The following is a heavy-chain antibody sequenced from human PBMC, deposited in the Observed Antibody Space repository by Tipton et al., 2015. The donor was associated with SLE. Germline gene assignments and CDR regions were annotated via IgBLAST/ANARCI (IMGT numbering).Heavy chain of an antibody. CDR3: ARAMVRGEWYFDY. Sequence: SLRLSCAASGFTVSSNYMSWARQAPGKGLEWVSVIYSGGSTYYADSVKGRFTISRDNSKNTLYLQMNSLRAEDTAVYYCARAMVRGEWYFDYWGQGTLVTVSS. J-gene: IGHJ4*02. CDR1: GFTVSSNY. D-gene: IGHD3-10*01. CDR2: IYSGGST. V-gene: IGHV3-53*01.